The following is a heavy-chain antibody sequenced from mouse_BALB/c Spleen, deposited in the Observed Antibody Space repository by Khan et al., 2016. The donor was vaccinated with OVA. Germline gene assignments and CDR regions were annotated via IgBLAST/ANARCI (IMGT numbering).Heavy chain of an antibody. CDR3: ARSVTMTTIVATDFDY. CDR2: ISYSGRT. V-gene: IGHV3-2*02. CDR1: GYSITSDYA. D-gene: IGHD1-1*01. J-gene: IGHJ2*01. Sequence: EVQLQESGPGLVKPSQSLSLTCTVTGYSITSDYAWNWIRQFPGNKLEWMGYISYSGRTSYHPSLKSRISITRDTSKNQFFLQLNSVTTEDTATYYCARSVTMTTIVATDFDYWGQGTTLTVSS.